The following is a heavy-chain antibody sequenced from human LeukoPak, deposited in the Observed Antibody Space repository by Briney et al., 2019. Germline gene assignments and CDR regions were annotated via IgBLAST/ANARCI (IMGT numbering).Heavy chain of an antibody. CDR3: ARGPTYLYGSGSYGDY. CDR2: MNPNSGNT. V-gene: IGHV1-8*01. CDR1: GYTFTSYD. J-gene: IGHJ4*02. Sequence: GASVTVSCTASGYTFTSYDINWVRQATGQGLEWMGWMNPNSGNTGYAQKFQGRVTMTRNTSISTAYMELSSLRSEATAVYYCARGPTYLYGSGSYGDYWGQGTLVTVSS. D-gene: IGHD3-10*01.